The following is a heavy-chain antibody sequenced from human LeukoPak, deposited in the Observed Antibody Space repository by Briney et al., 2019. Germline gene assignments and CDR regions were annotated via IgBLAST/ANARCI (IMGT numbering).Heavy chain of an antibody. V-gene: IGHV1-69*06. Sequence: SVKVSCKASGYTFTGYYMHWVRQAPGQGLEWMGGIIPIFGTANYAQKFQGRVTITADKSTSTAYMELSRLRSDDTAVYYCARLSSTDYWGQGTLVTVSS. CDR3: ARLSSTDY. CDR1: GYTFTGYY. J-gene: IGHJ4*02. CDR2: IIPIFGTA.